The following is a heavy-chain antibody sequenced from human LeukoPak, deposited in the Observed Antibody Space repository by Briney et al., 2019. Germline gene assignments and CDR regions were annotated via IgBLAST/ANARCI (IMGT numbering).Heavy chain of an antibody. CDR1: GYPINSAYY. D-gene: IGHD2-2*01. CDR2: LYHPDST. Sequence: SETLSLTCAVSGYPINSAYYWVWVRQPPGKGLEWIGSLYHPDSTYYNPSLESRVTMSVDTSRNQFSLKLSFVTAADTAVYYCARQYDSYFYYYLDLSGTGTTVTVSS. CDR3: ARQYDSYFYYYLDL. V-gene: IGHV4-38-2*01. J-gene: IGHJ6*03.